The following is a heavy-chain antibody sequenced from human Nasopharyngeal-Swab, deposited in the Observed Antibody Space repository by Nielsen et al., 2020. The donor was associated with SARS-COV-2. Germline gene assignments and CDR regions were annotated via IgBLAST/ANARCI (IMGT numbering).Heavy chain of an antibody. D-gene: IGHD3-9*01. Sequence: WIRQPPGKGLEWVLAISGSGGSTYYADSVKSRFTISRDNSKNTLYLQMNSLRAEDTAVYYCAKGPGYDILTGYFYYYYMDVWGKGTTVTVSS. V-gene: IGHV3-23*01. CDR2: ISGSGGST. CDR3: AKGPGYDILTGYFYYYYMDV. J-gene: IGHJ6*03.